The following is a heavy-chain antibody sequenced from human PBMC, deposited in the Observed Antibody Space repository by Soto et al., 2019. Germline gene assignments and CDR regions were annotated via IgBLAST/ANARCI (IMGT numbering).Heavy chain of an antibody. CDR2: FYSSGST. D-gene: IGHD1-26*01. CDR1: GASLNKSDFY. V-gene: IGHV4-31*11. CDR3: AREGWAVRGRCHHSYCGLDV. Sequence: QVQLQESGPGLVKPSQTLSLTCDVSGASLNKSDFYWSWVRQLPGKGLEWIGYFYSSGSTYSNPSLRSRFTISGDTTKNQFSLKLTSMTVADTAVYFCAREGWAVRGRCHHSYCGLDVWGRGTTVTVSS. J-gene: IGHJ6*02.